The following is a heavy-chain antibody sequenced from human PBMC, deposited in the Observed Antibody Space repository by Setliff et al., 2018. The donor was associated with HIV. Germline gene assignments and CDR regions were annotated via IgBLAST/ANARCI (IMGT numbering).Heavy chain of an antibody. V-gene: IGHV1-8*03. J-gene: IGHJ5*02. D-gene: IGHD3-3*01. Sequence: GASVKVSCKASGYTFTSYDINWVRQATGQGLEWMGWMNPNSGNTGYAQKFQGRVTITRNTSISTAYMELSSLRSEDTAVYYCARGLRLLEWLSRDNWFDPWGQGTLVTVSS. CDR3: ARGLRLLEWLSRDNWFDP. CDR1: GYTFTSYD. CDR2: MNPNSGNT.